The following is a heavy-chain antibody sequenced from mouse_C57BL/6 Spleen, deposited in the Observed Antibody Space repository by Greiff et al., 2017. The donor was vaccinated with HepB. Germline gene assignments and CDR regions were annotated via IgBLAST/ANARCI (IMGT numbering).Heavy chain of an antibody. CDR3: AREDFLIYYVSTPFAY. Sequence: VQLKESGPGLVKPSQSLSLTCSVTGYSITSGYYWNWIRQFPGNKLEWMGYISYDGSNNYNPSLKNRIPITRDTSKNQFFLKLNSVTTEDTATYYCAREDFLIYYVSTPFAYWGQGTLVTVSA. D-gene: IGHD1-1*01. CDR2: ISYDGSN. V-gene: IGHV3-6*01. J-gene: IGHJ3*01. CDR1: GYSITSGYY.